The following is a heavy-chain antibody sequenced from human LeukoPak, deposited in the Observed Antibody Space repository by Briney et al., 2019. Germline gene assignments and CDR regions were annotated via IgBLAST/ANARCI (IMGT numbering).Heavy chain of an antibody. J-gene: IGHJ3*02. CDR1: GFTISSYW. V-gene: IGHV3-7*01. Sequence: GGSLRLSCAASGFTISSYWMNWVRQAPGKGLQWVANIKPDGSTTHYVGSVKGRFTISRDNAKNSLYLQMNYLRAEDTAVYYCARDPSYRGFDAFDIWGQGTMVTVSS. CDR3: ARDPSYRGFDAFDI. D-gene: IGHD1-26*01. CDR2: IKPDGSTT.